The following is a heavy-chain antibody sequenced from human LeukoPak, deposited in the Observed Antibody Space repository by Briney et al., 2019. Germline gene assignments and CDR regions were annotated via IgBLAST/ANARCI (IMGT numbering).Heavy chain of an antibody. J-gene: IGHJ4*02. Sequence: PGGSLRLSCAASGFTFSAYSMNWVRQAPGKGLEWVGRIKSKTDGGTTDYAAPVKGRFTISRDDSKNTLYLQMNSLKTEDTAVYYCTTAHLTTLINYFDCWGQGTLVTVSS. D-gene: IGHD4-11*01. CDR2: IKSKTDGGTT. CDR1: GFTFSAYS. V-gene: IGHV3-15*01. CDR3: TTAHLTTLINYFDC.